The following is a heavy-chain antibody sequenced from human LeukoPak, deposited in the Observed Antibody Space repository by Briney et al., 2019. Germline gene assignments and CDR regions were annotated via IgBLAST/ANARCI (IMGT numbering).Heavy chain of an antibody. V-gene: IGHV3-21*04. CDR3: ARDALQNVIVDY. Sequence: PGGSLRLSCAASGFTFSSYAMSWVRQAPGKGLEWVSAISSSGSTIYYADSAKGRFTISRDNAKNSLYLQMNSLRAEDTAVYYCARDALQNVIVDYWGQGTLVTVSS. J-gene: IGHJ4*02. CDR2: ISSSGSTI. D-gene: IGHD3-22*01. CDR1: GFTFSSYA.